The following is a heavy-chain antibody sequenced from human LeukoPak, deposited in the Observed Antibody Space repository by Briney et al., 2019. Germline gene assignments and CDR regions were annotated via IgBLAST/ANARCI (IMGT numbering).Heavy chain of an antibody. CDR1: GFTFSSYW. CDR2: IKRDGSEK. D-gene: IGHD3-22*01. CDR3: ARDYYDSSGYYSYYYYGMDV. V-gene: IGHV3-7*01. J-gene: IGHJ6*02. Sequence: GGSLRLSCAASGFTFSSYWMSWVRQAPGKGLEWVANIKRDGSEKYYVDSVKGRFTISRDNAKNSLYLQMNSLRAEDTAVYYCARDYYDSSGYYSYYYYGMDVWGQGTTVTVSS.